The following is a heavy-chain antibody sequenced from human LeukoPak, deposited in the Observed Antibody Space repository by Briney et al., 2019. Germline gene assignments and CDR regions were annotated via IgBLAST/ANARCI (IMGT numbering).Heavy chain of an antibody. J-gene: IGHJ4*02. D-gene: IGHD6-13*01. CDR2: ISYDGSNK. CDR1: GFTFSSFG. V-gene: IGHV3-30*18. Sequence: GGSLRLSCAASGFTFSSFGMHWVRQAPGKGLEWVAVISYDGSNKYYADSVKGRFTISRDNSKNTLYLQMNSLRAEDTAVYYCAKVGQQQLPDYWDQGTLVTVSS. CDR3: AKVGQQQLPDY.